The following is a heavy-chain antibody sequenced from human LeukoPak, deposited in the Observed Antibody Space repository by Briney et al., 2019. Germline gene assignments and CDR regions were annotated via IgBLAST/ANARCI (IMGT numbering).Heavy chain of an antibody. CDR3: ARYTSYYYMDV. J-gene: IGHJ6*03. D-gene: IGHD2-2*02. V-gene: IGHV3-33*01. Sequence: GGSLRLSCAASGFTFSSYGMHWVRQAPGKGLEWVAVIWYDGSNKYYADSVKGRFTISRDNAKNSLYLQMNSLRAEDTAVYYCARYTSYYYMDVWGKGTTVTVSS. CDR2: IWYDGSNK. CDR1: GFTFSSYG.